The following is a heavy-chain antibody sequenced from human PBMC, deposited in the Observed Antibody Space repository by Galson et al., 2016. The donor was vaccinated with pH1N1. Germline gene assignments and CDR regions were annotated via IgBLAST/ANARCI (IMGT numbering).Heavy chain of an antibody. D-gene: IGHD4-17*01. Sequence: SLRLSCAASGFTFSSYGMHWVRLAPGKGLEWVAVTWYDGSDKYYADSVKGRFTISRDNSKNTLYLQMNSLRAEDTAVCYCARADYGDYVGYFDLWGRGTLVTVSS. CDR1: GFTFSSYG. CDR2: TWYDGSDK. CDR3: ARADYGDYVGYFDL. V-gene: IGHV3-33*01. J-gene: IGHJ2*01.